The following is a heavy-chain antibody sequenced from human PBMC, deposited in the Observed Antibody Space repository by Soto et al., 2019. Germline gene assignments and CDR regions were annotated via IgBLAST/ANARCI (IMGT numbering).Heavy chain of an antibody. J-gene: IGHJ4*02. CDR1: GCTFTSYA. CDR2: INAGNGNT. V-gene: IGHV1-3*01. CDR3: AREGRCYKDFDN. Sequence: ASVKVSCKGSGCTFTSYAMHWVRQAPGQRLEWMGCINAGNGNTKYSQKFQGRVTITRDTSASTAYMELSSLRSEDTAVYYCAREGRCYKDFDNWGQGTLVTVSS. D-gene: IGHD2-2*02.